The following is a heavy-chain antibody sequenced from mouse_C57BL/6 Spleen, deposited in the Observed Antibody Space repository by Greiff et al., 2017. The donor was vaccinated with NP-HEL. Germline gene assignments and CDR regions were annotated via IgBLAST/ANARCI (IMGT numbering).Heavy chain of an antibody. CDR2: IYPGSGST. V-gene: IGHV1-55*01. CDR1: GYTFTSYW. Sequence: QVQLQQPGAELVKPGASVKMSCKASGYTFTSYWITWVKQRPGQGLEWIGDIYPGSGSTNYNEKFKSKATLTVDTSSSTAYMQLSSLTSEDSAVYYCARGHDYDVRGVAYWGQGTLVTVSA. CDR3: ARGHDYDVRGVAY. J-gene: IGHJ3*01. D-gene: IGHD2-4*01.